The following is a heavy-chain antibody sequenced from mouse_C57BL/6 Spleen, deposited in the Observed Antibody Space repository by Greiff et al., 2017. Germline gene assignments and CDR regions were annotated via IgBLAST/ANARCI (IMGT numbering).Heavy chain of an antibody. CDR2: IRNKDNGYTT. Sequence: EVLLVESGGGLVQPGGSLSLSCAASGFTFTDYYMRWVRQPPGKALEWLGFIRNKDNGYTTAYSASVKGRFTISRDNSQSILYPQMNALRADDSATYYCARYKTARGGYYAMDYWGQGTSVTVSS. CDR1: GFTFTDYY. D-gene: IGHD1-2*01. V-gene: IGHV7-3*01. J-gene: IGHJ4*01. CDR3: ARYKTARGGYYAMDY.